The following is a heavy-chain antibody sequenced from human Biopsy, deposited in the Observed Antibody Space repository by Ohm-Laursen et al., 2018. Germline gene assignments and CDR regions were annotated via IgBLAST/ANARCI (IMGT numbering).Heavy chain of an antibody. CDR3: ARNTGWYGDVCGFDY. CDR1: ASSFTRYY. V-gene: IGHV1-46*01. CDR2: IKPSGSTT. J-gene: IGHJ4*02. Sequence: SVSAFCNLYASSFTRYYIHCARLAAGHGLESLGLIKPSGSTTSHPQIFQGRVTMTRDTSKSTVYMELSSLRSADTAVYFCARNTGWYGDVCGFDYWGQGTLVTVSS. D-gene: IGHD6-19*01.